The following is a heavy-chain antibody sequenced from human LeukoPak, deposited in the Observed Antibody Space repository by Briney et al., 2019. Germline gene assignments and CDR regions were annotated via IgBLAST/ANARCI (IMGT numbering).Heavy chain of an antibody. Sequence: PGGSLRLSCAASGFTFSSYAMHWVRQAPGKGLEYVSAISSNGGSTYYANPVKGRFTISRDNSKNTLYLQMGSLRAEDMAVYYCARDGVGEWELLDSYYYYMDVWGKGTTVTVSS. V-gene: IGHV3-64*01. J-gene: IGHJ6*03. D-gene: IGHD1-26*01. CDR1: GFTFSSYA. CDR3: ARDGVGEWELLDSYYYYMDV. CDR2: ISSNGGST.